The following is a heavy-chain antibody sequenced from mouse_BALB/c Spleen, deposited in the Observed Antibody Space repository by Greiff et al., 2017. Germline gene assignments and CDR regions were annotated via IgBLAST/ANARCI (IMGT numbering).Heavy chain of an antibody. CDR3: ARDRATVVATGDAMDY. CDR1: GFTFSDYY. CDR2: ISDGGSYT. J-gene: IGHJ4*01. D-gene: IGHD1-1*01. Sequence: EVQLQESGGGLVKPGGSLKLSCAASGFTFSDYYMYWVRQTPEKRLEWVATISDGGSYTYYPDSVKGRFTISRDNAKNNLYLQMSSLKSEDTAMYYCARDRATVVATGDAMDYWGQGTSVTVSS. V-gene: IGHV5-4*02.